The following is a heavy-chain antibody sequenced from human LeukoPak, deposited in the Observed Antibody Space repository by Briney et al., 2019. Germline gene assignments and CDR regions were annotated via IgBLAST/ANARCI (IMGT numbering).Heavy chain of an antibody. Sequence: PGGSLRLSCAASGFTFSSYNMNWVRQAPGKGLEWVSHISSSSSTTYYADSVKGRFTISRDNSKNTLYLQMNSLRAEDTAVYYCAKDPYWNPQYYFDYWGQGTLVTVSS. CDR1: GFTFSSYN. CDR3: AKDPYWNPQYYFDY. CDR2: ISSSSSTT. J-gene: IGHJ4*02. V-gene: IGHV3-48*01. D-gene: IGHD1-1*01.